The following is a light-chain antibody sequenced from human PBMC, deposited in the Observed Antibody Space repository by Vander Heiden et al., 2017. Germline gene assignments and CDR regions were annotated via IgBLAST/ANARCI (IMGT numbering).Light chain of an antibody. Sequence: SSGHSSYAIAWHQQQPEKGPRYLMKLNSDGSHSKGDGIPDRFSGSSSGAERYLTISSLQSEDEADYYCQTWGTGIRVFGGGTKLTVL. J-gene: IGLJ3*02. V-gene: IGLV4-69*01. CDR1: SGHSSYA. CDR3: QTWGTGIRV. CDR2: LNSDGSH.